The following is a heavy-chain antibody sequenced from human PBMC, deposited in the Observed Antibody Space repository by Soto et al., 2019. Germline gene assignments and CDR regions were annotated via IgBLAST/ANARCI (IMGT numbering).Heavy chain of an antibody. CDR1: GFSLTTKGVG. CDR2: IYWDDDE. CDR3: AHRQGVTLGDGSTSWYFDL. D-gene: IGHD6-13*01. J-gene: IGHJ2*01. V-gene: IGHV2-5*02. Sequence: QITLKESGPTLVKPTQTLTLTCTFSGFSLTTKGVGVGWIRQPPGKALEWLGIIYWDDDERYSPSLKSRLTITKDTSKKQVVLTMTNMDPVDTATYYCAHRQGVTLGDGSTSWYFDLWGRGTLVTVSS.